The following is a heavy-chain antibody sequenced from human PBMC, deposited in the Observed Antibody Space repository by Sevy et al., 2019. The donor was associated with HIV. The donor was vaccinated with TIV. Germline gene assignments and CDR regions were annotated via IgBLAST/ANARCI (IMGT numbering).Heavy chain of an antibody. D-gene: IGHD3-22*01. J-gene: IGHJ4*02. CDR2: INPSGGST. CDR3: ARFSRGYSPFDY. Sequence: ASVKVSCKASGYTFTSYYMHWVGQAPGQGLEWMGIINPSGGSTSYTQKFQGRVTMTRDTSTSTVYMELSSLRSEDTAVYYCARFSRGYSPFDYWGQGTMVTVSS. V-gene: IGHV1-46*01. CDR1: GYTFTSYY.